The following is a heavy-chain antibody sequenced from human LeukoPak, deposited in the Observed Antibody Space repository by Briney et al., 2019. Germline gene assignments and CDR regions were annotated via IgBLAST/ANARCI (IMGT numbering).Heavy chain of an antibody. Sequence: ASVKVSCKASGYTFTGYYMHWVRQAPGQGLEWMGWINPNSGGTNYAQKFQGRVTMTRDTSISTAYMELSRLRSDDTAVCYCARGSVGNDAFDIWGQGTMVTVSS. V-gene: IGHV1-2*02. CDR1: GYTFTGYY. CDR2: INPNSGGT. CDR3: ARGSVGNDAFDI. J-gene: IGHJ3*02.